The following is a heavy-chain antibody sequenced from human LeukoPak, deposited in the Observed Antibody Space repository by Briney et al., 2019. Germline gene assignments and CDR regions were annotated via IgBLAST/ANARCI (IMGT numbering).Heavy chain of an antibody. CDR2: IPTSGML. CDR3: SRGLDSRKLGY. D-gene: IGHD3-22*01. CDR1: GASFNSDDQY. V-gene: IGHV4-31*01. Sequence: SETLSLTCTVSGASFNSDDQYWNWIRHSPGKCLEWIGRIPTSGMLYINQSLDSPVPMSRETSKNQLSLNLNSVTAADTAVYFCSRGLDSRKLGYWGQGILVTVSS. J-gene: IGHJ4*02.